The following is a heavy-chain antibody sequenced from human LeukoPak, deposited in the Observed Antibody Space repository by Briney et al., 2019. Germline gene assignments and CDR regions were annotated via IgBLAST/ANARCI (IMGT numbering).Heavy chain of an antibody. D-gene: IGHD2-15*01. CDR3: ATAVVVAASHYGMDV. CDR1: GYTLTELS. J-gene: IGHJ6*02. V-gene: IGHV1-24*01. Sequence: GASVKVSCKVSGYTLTELSMHWVRQAPGKGLEWMGGFDPEDGETIYAQKFQGRVTMTEATSTDTAYMELSSLRSEDTAVYYCATAVVVAASHYGMDVWGQGTTVTVSS. CDR2: FDPEDGET.